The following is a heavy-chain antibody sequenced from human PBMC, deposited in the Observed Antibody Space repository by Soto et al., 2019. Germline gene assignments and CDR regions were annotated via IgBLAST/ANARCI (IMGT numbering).Heavy chain of an antibody. CDR2: ISYDGSNK. D-gene: IGHD5-12*01. CDR1: GFTFSSYA. Sequence: VQLLESGGGLVQPGGSLRLSCAASGFTFSSYAMHWVRQAPGKGLEWVAVISYDGSNKYYADSVKGRFTISRDNSKNTLYLQMNSLRAEDTAVYYCARNRWIDYWGQGTLVTVSS. CDR3: ARNRWIDY. J-gene: IGHJ4*02. V-gene: IGHV3-30-3*01.